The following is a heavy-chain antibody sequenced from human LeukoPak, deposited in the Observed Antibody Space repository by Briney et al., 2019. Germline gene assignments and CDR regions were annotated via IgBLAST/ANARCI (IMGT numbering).Heavy chain of an antibody. CDR2: INSDGSST. CDR3: ARGAGDQSDYYYGMDV. Sequence: GGSLRLSCAASGFTVSSYWMHWVRQAPGKGLVWVSRINSDGSSTNYADSVKGRFTISRDNAKNTLYLQMNSLRAEDTAVYYCARGAGDQSDYYYGMDVWGQGTTVTVSS. D-gene: IGHD3-16*01. J-gene: IGHJ6*02. CDR1: GFTVSSYW. V-gene: IGHV3-74*01.